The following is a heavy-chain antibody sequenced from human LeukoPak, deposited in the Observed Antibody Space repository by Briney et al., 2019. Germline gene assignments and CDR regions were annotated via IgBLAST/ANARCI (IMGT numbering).Heavy chain of an antibody. V-gene: IGHV4-4*07. J-gene: IGHJ3*02. CDR1: GGSISSYY. D-gene: IGHD3-9*01. CDR3: AREYDILTGYAFDI. CDR2: IYTSGST. Sequence: SETLSLTCTVSGGSISSYYWGWIRQPAGKGLEWIGRIYTSGSTNYNPSLKSRVTMSVDTSKNQFSLKLSSVTAADTAVYYCAREYDILTGYAFDIWGQGTMVTVSS.